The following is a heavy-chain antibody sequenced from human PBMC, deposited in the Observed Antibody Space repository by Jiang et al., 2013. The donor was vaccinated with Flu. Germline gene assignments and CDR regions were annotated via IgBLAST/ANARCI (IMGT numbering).Heavy chain of an antibody. D-gene: IGHD3-16*01. V-gene: IGHV3-30*02. CDR2: IRFDGSEK. J-gene: IGHJ4*02. CDR1: GFTFNYYQ. CDR3: ATLRGSAYDTYLADY. Sequence: VQLLESGGGVVQAGGSLTLSCAASGFTFNYYQMYWVRQAPGKGLEWVASIRFDGSEKYYAESVKGRFTISRDNSKNTLYLHMNSLRTEDTSVYYCATLRGSAYDTYLADYWGQGILVTVSS.